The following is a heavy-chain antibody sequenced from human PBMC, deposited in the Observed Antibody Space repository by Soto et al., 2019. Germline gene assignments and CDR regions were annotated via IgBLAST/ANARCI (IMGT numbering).Heavy chain of an antibody. Sequence: QVQLVESGGGVVQPGRSLRLSCAASGFTFSSYAMHWVRQAPGKGLEWVAVISYDGSNKYYADSVKGRFTISRDNSKNSLYLQMNSLRDEDTAVYYCARASAIGRLVRDDAFDIWGQGTMVTVSS. V-gene: IGHV3-30-3*01. J-gene: IGHJ3*02. CDR3: ARASAIGRLVRDDAFDI. D-gene: IGHD6-6*01. CDR2: ISYDGSNK. CDR1: GFTFSSYA.